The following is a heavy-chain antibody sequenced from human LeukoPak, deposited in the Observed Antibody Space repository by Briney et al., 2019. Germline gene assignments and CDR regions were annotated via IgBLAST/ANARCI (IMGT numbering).Heavy chain of an antibody. J-gene: IGHJ6*03. CDR3: ARGDYEYYYYYYMDV. CDR2: MNPNSGNT. CDR1: GYTFTSYD. V-gene: IGHV1-8*03. D-gene: IGHD4-17*01. Sequence: ASVKVSCKASGYTFTSYDINWVRQATGQGLEWMGWMNPNSGNTGYAQKFQGRVTITRNTSISTAYMELSSLRSEDTAVYYCARGDYEYYYYYYMDVWGKGTTVTVSS.